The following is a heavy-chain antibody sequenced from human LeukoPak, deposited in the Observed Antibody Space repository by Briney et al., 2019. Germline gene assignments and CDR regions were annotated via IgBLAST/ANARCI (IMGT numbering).Heavy chain of an antibody. V-gene: IGHV1-69*13. J-gene: IGHJ4*02. D-gene: IGHD5-12*01. CDR2: IIPIFGTA. CDR1: GGTFSSYA. Sequence: ASVKVSCKTSGGTFSSYAISWVRQAPGQGLEWMGGIIPIFGTANYAQNFQGRVTITADESTNTAYMELSSLRSEDTAVYYCARARLVATLGGGLDYWGQGTLVTVSS. CDR3: ARARLVATLGGGLDY.